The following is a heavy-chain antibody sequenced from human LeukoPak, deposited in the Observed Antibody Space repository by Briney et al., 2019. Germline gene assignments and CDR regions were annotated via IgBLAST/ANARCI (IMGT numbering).Heavy chain of an antibody. D-gene: IGHD2-2*02. CDR1: GFTFSDYY. Sequence: GGSLRLSCAASGFTFSDYYMSWNRQAPGKGLEWVSYISYSDSTIYYADSVKGRFTISRDNAKKSVYLQMNSLRAEDTAVYYCARGGYCSSAHCYTSDFWGQGTLVTVSS. CDR2: ISYSDSTI. CDR3: ARGGYCSSAHCYTSDF. J-gene: IGHJ4*02. V-gene: IGHV3-11*01.